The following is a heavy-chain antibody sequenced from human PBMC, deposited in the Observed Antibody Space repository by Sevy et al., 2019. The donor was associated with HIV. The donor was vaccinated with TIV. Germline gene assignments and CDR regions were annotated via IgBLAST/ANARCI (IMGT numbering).Heavy chain of an antibody. CDR3: ARDLAIAVAASDY. CDR2: ISAHNGNT. J-gene: IGHJ4*02. CDR1: GYTFTSYG. V-gene: IGHV1-18*04. D-gene: IGHD6-19*01. Sequence: ASVKVSCKASGYTFTSYGITWVRQAPGQGLEWMGWISAHNGNTHYAQNLQGRVTMATDTSAGTVYMELRSLRSDDTAVYYCARDLAIAVAASDYWGQGTLVTVSS.